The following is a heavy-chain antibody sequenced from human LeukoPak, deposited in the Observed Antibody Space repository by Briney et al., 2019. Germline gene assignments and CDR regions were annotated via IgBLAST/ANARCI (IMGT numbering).Heavy chain of an antibody. D-gene: IGHD4-17*01. V-gene: IGHV4-39*07. J-gene: IGHJ4*02. Sequence: SETLSLTCTVSGGSISSGSYYWGWIRQPPGKGLEWIGSIYYSGSTYYNPSLKSRVTISRDTSKNLFSLKLSSVTAADTAVYYCVRDLGDYLSDYWGQGTLVTVSS. CDR1: GGSISSGSYY. CDR3: VRDLGDYLSDY. CDR2: IYYSGST.